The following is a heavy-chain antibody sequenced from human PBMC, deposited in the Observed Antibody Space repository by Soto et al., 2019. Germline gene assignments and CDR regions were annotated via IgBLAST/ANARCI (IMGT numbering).Heavy chain of an antibody. CDR1: GFTFTSYA. CDR3: AKMVHGGYVSYFDS. J-gene: IGHJ4*02. Sequence: PGGSLRLSCEASGFTFTSYAMSWVRQAPRKGLEWVSATSGSGDTTYYADSVKGRFTISRDNSEKRLYLQMNSLRAEDTAVYYCAKMVHGGYVSYFDSWGQGTLVTVSS. CDR2: TSGSGDTT. V-gene: IGHV3-23*01. D-gene: IGHD5-12*01.